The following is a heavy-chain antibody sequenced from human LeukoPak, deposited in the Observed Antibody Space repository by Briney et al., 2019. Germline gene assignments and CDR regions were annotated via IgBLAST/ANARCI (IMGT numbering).Heavy chain of an antibody. Sequence: SETLSLTCTVSGGSISSSSYYWGWIRQPPGKGLEWIGSIYYSGSTYYNPSLKSRVTISVDTSKNQFSLKLSSVTAADTAVYYCARGFFWNDAYYYYGMDVWGQGTTVTVSS. CDR3: ARGFFWNDAYYYYGMDV. J-gene: IGHJ6*02. V-gene: IGHV4-39*07. D-gene: IGHD1-1*01. CDR2: IYYSGST. CDR1: GGSISSSSYY.